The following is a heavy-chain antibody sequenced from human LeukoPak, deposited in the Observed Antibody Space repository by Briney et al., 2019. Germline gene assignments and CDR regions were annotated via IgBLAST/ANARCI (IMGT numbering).Heavy chain of an antibody. CDR1: GGSISSYY. CDR2: IYTSGST. V-gene: IGHV4-4*07. J-gene: IGHJ6*03. D-gene: IGHD2-2*01. CDR3: ARSIVVVPATRYYYYYYMDV. Sequence: SETLSLTCTVSGGSISSYYWSWIRQPAGKGLEWIGRIYTSGSTNYNPSLKSRVTISVDKSKNQFSLKLSSVTAPDTAVYYCARSIVVVPATRYYYYYYMDVWGKGTTVTVSS.